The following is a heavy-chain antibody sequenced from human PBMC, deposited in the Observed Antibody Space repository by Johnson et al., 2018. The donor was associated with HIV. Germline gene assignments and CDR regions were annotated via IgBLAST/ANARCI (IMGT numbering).Heavy chain of an antibody. J-gene: IGHJ3*02. Sequence: EMPLVESGGGLVQPGGSLRVACAASGFTVSSNYMSWVRQAPGKGLEWVAFIRYDGSDKYYVDSVTGRFTISKDNAKNSLYLQMNSLRAEDTAVYYCARGGQLVLDAFEIWGQGTMVTVSS. CDR3: ARGGQLVLDAFEI. V-gene: IGHV3-7*03. D-gene: IGHD6-6*01. CDR1: GFTVSSNY. CDR2: IRYDGSDK.